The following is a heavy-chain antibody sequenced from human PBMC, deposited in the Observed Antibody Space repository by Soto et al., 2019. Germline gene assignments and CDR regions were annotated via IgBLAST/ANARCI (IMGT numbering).Heavy chain of an antibody. CDR1: GYTFTGYY. Sequence: ASVKVSCKASGYTFTGYYMHWVRQAPGQGLEWMGWINPNSGGTNYAQKFQGWVTMTRDTSISTAYMELSRLRSDDTAVYYCARGPFFSQDTIFGVVLVYGMDVWGQGTTVTVSS. V-gene: IGHV1-2*04. J-gene: IGHJ6*02. CDR3: ARGPFFSQDTIFGVVLVYGMDV. CDR2: INPNSGGT. D-gene: IGHD3-3*01.